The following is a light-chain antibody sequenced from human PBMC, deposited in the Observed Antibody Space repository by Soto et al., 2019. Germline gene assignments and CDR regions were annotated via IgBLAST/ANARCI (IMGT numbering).Light chain of an antibody. Sequence: EIVLTQSPATLSLSPGERATLSCRASQSVSSYLAWYQQQPGQAPRLLIYDASNRATGIPARFSGSRSGTDIPLTNNSPEPKDFAVDYFQQLRNWPLTFGGGTKVQIK. CDR1: QSVSSY. CDR2: DAS. J-gene: IGKJ4*01. CDR3: QQLRNWPLT. V-gene: IGKV3-11*01.